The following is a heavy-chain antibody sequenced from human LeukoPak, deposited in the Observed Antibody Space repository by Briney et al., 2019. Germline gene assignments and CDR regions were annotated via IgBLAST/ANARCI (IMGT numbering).Heavy chain of an antibody. Sequence: ASVKLSCKASGYTFTSYGISWVRQAPGQGLEWMGWISAYNGNTNYAQKLQGRVTMTTDTSTSTAYMELRSLRSDDTAVYYCARDPPWYSSGWYGYYFDYWGQGTLVTVSS. V-gene: IGHV1-18*01. D-gene: IGHD6-19*01. CDR1: GYTFTSYG. CDR3: ARDPPWYSSGWYGYYFDY. CDR2: ISAYNGNT. J-gene: IGHJ4*02.